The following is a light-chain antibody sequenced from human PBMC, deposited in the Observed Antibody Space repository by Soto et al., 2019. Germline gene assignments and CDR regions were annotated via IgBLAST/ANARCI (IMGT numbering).Light chain of an antibody. CDR3: LLSYSGAGVV. CDR1: TGAVTSGHY. Sequence: QAVVTQEPSLTVSPGGTVTLTCGSSTGAVTSGHYPYWFQQKPGQAPRTLIYDTSNKHSWTPARFSGSLLGGKAALTLSGAQHYYEAEYYCLLSYSGAGVVFGGGTTLTVL. CDR2: DTS. J-gene: IGLJ2*01. V-gene: IGLV7-46*01.